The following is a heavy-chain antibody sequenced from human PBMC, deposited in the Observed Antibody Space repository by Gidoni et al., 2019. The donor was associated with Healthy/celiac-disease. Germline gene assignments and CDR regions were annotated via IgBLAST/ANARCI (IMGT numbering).Heavy chain of an antibody. CDR2: ISSNGGST. CDR3: VKDGSVYDSSGYYYFDY. CDR1: GFTFSSYA. V-gene: IGHV3-64D*09. Sequence: EVQLVESGGGLVQPGGSLRLSCSASGFTFSSYAMHWVRQAPGKGLEYVSAISSNGGSTYYADSVKGRFTISRDNSKNTLYLQMSSLRAEDTAVYYCVKDGSVYDSSGYYYFDYWGQGTLVTVSS. J-gene: IGHJ4*02. D-gene: IGHD3-22*01.